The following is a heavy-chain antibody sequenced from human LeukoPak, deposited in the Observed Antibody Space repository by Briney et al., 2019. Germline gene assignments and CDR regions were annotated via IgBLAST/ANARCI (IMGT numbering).Heavy chain of an antibody. CDR1: GFTFSSYG. CDR3: AKDADIAAAGPSDY. V-gene: IGHV3-23*01. J-gene: IGHJ4*02. CDR2: ISGSGDGT. Sequence: GGTLRLSCVASGFTFSSYGLSWVRQAPGKGLEWVSGISGSGDGTYYADSVKGRFTISRDNSKNTLYLQMNSLRAEDTAVYYCAKDADIAAAGPSDYWGQGTLVTVSS. D-gene: IGHD6-13*01.